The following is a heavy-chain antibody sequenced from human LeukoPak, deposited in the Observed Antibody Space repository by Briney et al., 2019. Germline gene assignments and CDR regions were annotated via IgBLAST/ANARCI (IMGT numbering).Heavy chain of an antibody. CDR1: GGTFSSYA. CDR3: ARDETGYYGMDV. J-gene: IGHJ6*02. Sequence: SVKVSCKASGGTFSSYAISWVRQAPGQGLEWMGGIIPIFGTANYAQKFQGRVTITADESTSTAYMELSSLRSEDTAVYYCARDETGYYGMDVWGQGTTVAVSS. V-gene: IGHV1-69*01. CDR2: IIPIFGTA. D-gene: IGHD1-14*01.